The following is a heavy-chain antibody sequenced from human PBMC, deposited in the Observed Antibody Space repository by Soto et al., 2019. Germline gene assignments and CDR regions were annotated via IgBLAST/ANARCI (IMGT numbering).Heavy chain of an antibody. CDR3: ARDRSAATPLFDY. Sequence: GESLKISCAASGFTFSSYGMHWVRQAPGKGLEWVAVIWYDGSNKYYADSVKGRFTISRDNSKNTLYLQMNSLRAEDTAVYYCARDRSAATPLFDYWGQGTLVTVSS. V-gene: IGHV3-33*01. CDR2: IWYDGSNK. J-gene: IGHJ4*02. D-gene: IGHD6-13*01. CDR1: GFTFSSYG.